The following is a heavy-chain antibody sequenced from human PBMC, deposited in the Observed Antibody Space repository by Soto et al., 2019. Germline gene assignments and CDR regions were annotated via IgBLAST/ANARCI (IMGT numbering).Heavy chain of an antibody. V-gene: IGHV4-30-2*01. CDR1: GGSISSGGYS. Sequence: SETLSLTCAVSGGSISSGGYSWSWIRQPPGKGLEWIGYMYHSGSTYYNPSLKSRVTISIDRSKNQFSLKLSSVTAADTAVYYCARGRSFRYVPAAMLGGMDVWGQGTTVTVSS. CDR3: ARGRSFRYVPAAMLGGMDV. D-gene: IGHD2-2*01. J-gene: IGHJ6*02. CDR2: MYHSGST.